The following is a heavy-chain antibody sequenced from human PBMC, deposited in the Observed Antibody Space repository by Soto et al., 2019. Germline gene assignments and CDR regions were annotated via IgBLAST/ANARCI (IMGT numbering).Heavy chain of an antibody. CDR3: ASDLVGASDSYGLDV. Sequence: PGGSLRLACTASGVTFRNYGMHWVRQAPGKGLEWVAIIWHDGNNKYYADSVRGRFIISRDNSKNRLYLQMNSLRAEDTAVYYCASDLVGASDSYGLDVWGQGTPVPVSS. D-gene: IGHD1-26*01. CDR1: GVTFRNYG. J-gene: IGHJ6*02. V-gene: IGHV3-33*01. CDR2: IWHDGNNK.